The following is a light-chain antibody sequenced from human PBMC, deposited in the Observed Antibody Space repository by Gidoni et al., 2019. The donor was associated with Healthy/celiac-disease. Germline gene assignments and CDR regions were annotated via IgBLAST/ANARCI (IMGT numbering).Light chain of an antibody. V-gene: IGLV3-21*02. J-gene: IGLJ2*01. CDR2: DDS. CDR3: QVWDSSSDHPVV. CDR1: NIGSKS. Sequence: SYVLTQPPSVSVAPGQTARITCGGNNIGSKSVHWYQQKPGQAPVLVVYDDSDRPSGIPARFSGSNSGNTATLTISRVEAGDEADYYCQVWDSSSDHPVVFGGGTKLTVL.